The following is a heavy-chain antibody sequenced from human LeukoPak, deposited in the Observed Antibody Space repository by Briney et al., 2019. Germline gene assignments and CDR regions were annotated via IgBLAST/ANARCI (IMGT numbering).Heavy chain of an antibody. CDR3: VKTSRRDSTYDSPFDY. J-gene: IGHJ4*02. V-gene: IGHV3-30*04. CDR2: ISYDGSTK. D-gene: IGHD4-11*01. CDR1: GFTFSSYA. Sequence: GGSLRLSCAASGFTFSSYAMHWVRQPPGEGLEWVTMISYDGSTKYYTDSVKGRFTISRDNSKNTLYLQMNSLRAEDTAIYYCVKTSRRDSTYDSPFDYWGQGTLVTVSS.